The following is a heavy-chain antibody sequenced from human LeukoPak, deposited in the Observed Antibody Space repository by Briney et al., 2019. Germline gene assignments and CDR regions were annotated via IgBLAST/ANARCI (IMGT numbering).Heavy chain of an antibody. CDR3: AKDMSSRYYDSSGYYYVPGYYFDY. J-gene: IGHJ4*02. CDR2: ISWNSGSI. V-gene: IGHV3-9*01. CDR1: GFTFDDYA. D-gene: IGHD3-22*01. Sequence: PGGSLRLSCAASGFTFDDYAMHWVRQAPGKGLEWVSGISWNSGSIGYAYSVKGRFTISRDNAKNSLYLQMNSLRAEDTALYYCAKDMSSRYYDSSGYYYVPGYYFDYWGQGTLVTVSS.